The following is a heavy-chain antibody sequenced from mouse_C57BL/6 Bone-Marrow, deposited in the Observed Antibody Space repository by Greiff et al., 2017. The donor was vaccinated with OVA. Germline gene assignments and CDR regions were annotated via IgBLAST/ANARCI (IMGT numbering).Heavy chain of an antibody. D-gene: IGHD4-1*01. V-gene: IGHV3-6*01. CDR2: ISYDGSN. CDR3: ARELVNWAWFAY. Sequence: EVKLMESGPGLVKPSQSLSLTCSVTGYSITSGYYWNWIRQFPGNKLEWMGYISYDGSNNYNPSLKNRISITRDTSKNQFFLKLNSVTTEDTATYYCARELVNWAWFAYWGQGTLVTVSA. J-gene: IGHJ3*01. CDR1: GYSITSGYY.